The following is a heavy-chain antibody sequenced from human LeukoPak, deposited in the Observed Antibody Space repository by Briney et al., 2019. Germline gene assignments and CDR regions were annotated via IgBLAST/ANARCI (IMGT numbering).Heavy chain of an antibody. CDR1: GDSVSSFNGA. D-gene: IGHD6-19*01. Sequence: AQTLSLTCAISGDSVSSFNGAWNWIRQSRSRGLEWLGRTYFRSRWYNEFAESLTGRMTIDPATSQNQYSLQLTSVTPEDTAVYYCARDLGNTGWYTFDYWGQGTLVTVSS. CDR2: TYFRSRWYN. V-gene: IGHV6-1*01. J-gene: IGHJ4*02. CDR3: ARDLGNTGWYTFDY.